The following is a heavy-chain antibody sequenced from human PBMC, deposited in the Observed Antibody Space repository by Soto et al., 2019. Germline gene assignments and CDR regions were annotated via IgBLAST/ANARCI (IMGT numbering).Heavy chain of an antibody. CDR3: ACSSLDNYYIDY. Sequence: NPSETLSLTCTVSGGSISSGGYYWSWIRQHPGKGLEWIGYIYYSGSTYYNPSLKSRVTISVDTSKNQFSLKLSSVTAADTALYYCACSSLDNYYIDYWGQGTLVTVSS. D-gene: IGHD3-10*01. CDR1: GGSISSGGYY. CDR2: IYYSGST. V-gene: IGHV4-31*03. J-gene: IGHJ4*02.